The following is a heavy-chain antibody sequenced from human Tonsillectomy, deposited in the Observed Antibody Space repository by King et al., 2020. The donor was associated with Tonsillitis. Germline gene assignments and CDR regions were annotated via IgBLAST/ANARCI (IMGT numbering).Heavy chain of an antibody. V-gene: IGHV4-39*01. CDR3: ARRPTYYYDSSGPDY. CDR2: IYYSGST. D-gene: IGHD3-22*01. J-gene: IGHJ4*02. CDR1: GGSISSSSYY. Sequence: QLQESGPGLVKPSETLSLTCTVSGGSISSSSYYWGWIRQPPGKGLEWIGSIYYSGSTYYNPSLKSRVTISVDTSKNQFSLKLSSVTAADTAVYYCARRPTYYYDSSGPDYWGQGTLVTVSS.